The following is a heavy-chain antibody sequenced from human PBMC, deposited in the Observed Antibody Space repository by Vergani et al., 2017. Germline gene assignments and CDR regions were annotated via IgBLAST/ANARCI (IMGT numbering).Heavy chain of an antibody. D-gene: IGHD3-22*01. CDR2: ISVHNGDT. J-gene: IGHJ4*02. CDR1: RYPFISQG. CDR3: ATAGSYFESSAYTY. V-gene: IGHV1-18*01. Sequence: QVQLVQSGAEVKRPGASVKVSCKPSRYPFISQGLSWVRQAPGQGLEWMGRISVHNGDTNYAQKFRGRVTMTTDTSTNTAYMELTSLRSDDTAVYFCATAGSYFESSAYTYWGQGTLVTVSS.